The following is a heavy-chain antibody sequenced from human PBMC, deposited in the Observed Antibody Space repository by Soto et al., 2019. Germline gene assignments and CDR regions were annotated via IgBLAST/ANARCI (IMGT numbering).Heavy chain of an antibody. CDR2: ISGSGGST. CDR3: AKDTKVYSNYYYYYYMDV. V-gene: IGHV3-23*01. CDR1: GFTFSSYA. J-gene: IGHJ6*03. Sequence: GGSLRLSCAASGFTFSSYAMSWVRQAPGKGLEWVSAISGSGGSTYYADSVKGRFTISRDNSKNTLYLQMNSLRAEDTAVYYCAKDTKVYSNYYYYYYMDVWGKGTTVTVSS. D-gene: IGHD4-4*01.